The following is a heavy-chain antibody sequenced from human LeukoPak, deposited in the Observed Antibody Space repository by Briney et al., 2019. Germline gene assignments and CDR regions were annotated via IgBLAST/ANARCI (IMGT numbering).Heavy chain of an antibody. Sequence: ASVKVSCKASGYTFTSYDINWVRQATGQGLEWMGWMNPNSGNTGYAQKFQGRVTMTRNTSISTAYMELSSLRSEDTAVYYCASFGLYCSSTSCYDEGYYYYGMDVWGQGTTVTVSS. J-gene: IGHJ6*02. CDR3: ASFGLYCSSTSCYDEGYYYYGMDV. V-gene: IGHV1-8*01. D-gene: IGHD2-2*01. CDR1: GYTFTSYD. CDR2: MNPNSGNT.